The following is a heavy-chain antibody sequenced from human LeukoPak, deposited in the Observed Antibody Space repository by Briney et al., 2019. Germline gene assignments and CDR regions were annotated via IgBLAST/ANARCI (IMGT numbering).Heavy chain of an antibody. CDR2: IYYSGST. CDR3: ARIPSPGWFDP. J-gene: IGHJ5*02. V-gene: IGHV4-39*07. CDR1: GGSVSISSYY. Sequence: PSETLSLTCTVSGGSVSISSYYWGWIRQPPGKGLERIANIYYSGSTYYNPSLKNRVTISISTSKNQFSLKLTSVTAADTAVYYCARIPSPGWFDPWGQGTLVTVSS.